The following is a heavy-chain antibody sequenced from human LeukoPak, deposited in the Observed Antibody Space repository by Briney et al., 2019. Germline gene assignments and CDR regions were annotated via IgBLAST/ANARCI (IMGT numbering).Heavy chain of an antibody. CDR3: ATRTDYYDSSGYCDY. Sequence: ASVKVSCKVSGYTLTELSMHWVRPAPGKGLEWMGGFDPEDDETIYAQKFQGRVTMTEDTSTDTAYMELSSLRSEDTAVYYCATRTDYYDSSGYCDYWGQGTLVTVSS. D-gene: IGHD3-22*01. J-gene: IGHJ4*02. CDR1: GYTLTELS. CDR2: FDPEDDET. V-gene: IGHV1-24*01.